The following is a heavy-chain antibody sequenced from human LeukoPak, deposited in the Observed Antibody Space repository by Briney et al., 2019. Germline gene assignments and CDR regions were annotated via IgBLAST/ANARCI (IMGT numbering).Heavy chain of an antibody. J-gene: IGHJ3*01. V-gene: IGHV3-23*01. CDR2: IFGSASKI. CDR3: VKDRVPDSGWSFDV. D-gene: IGHD6-19*01. CDR1: VFTFPTYI. Sequence: GGSLRLSWTSSVFTFPTYIMSWVRQAPGQGLEWVAFIFGSASKIYHADSVKGRFTVSRDNSKNTLYLQMNGLRVEDTALYYCVKDRVPDSGWSFDVWGQGTMVTVSA.